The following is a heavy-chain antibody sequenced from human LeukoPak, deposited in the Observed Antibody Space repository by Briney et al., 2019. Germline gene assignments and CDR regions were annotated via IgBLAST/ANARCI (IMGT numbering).Heavy chain of an antibody. V-gene: IGHV3-48*01. CDR3: ARGGSYYNEAFDI. Sequence: PGGSLRLSCAASEFTFSSYSMNWVRQAPGKGLEWVSYISSSSSTIYYADSVKGRFSISRDNAKNSLYLQMNSLRAEDTAVYYCARGGSYYNEAFDIWGQGTMVTVSS. D-gene: IGHD1-26*01. J-gene: IGHJ3*02. CDR2: ISSSSSTI. CDR1: EFTFSSYS.